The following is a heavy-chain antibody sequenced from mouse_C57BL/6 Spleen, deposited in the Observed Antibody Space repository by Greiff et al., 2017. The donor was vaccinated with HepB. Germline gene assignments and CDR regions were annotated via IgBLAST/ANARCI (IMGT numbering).Heavy chain of an antibody. CDR1: GYAFSSSW. Sequence: QVQLKGSGPELVKPGASVKISCQASGYAFSSSWMNWVKERPGRGRGWIGRIYPGDGDNNYNGKFKGKATVTADKSSSTAYMHLSSLTSEDSAVYFCAREDSNYKFAYWGQGTLVTVSA. D-gene: IGHD2-5*01. CDR2: IYPGDGDN. J-gene: IGHJ3*01. CDR3: AREDSNYKFAY. V-gene: IGHV1-82*01.